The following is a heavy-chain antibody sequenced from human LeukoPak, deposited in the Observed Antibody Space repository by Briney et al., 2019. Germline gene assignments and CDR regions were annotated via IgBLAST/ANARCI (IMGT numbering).Heavy chain of an antibody. CDR2: ISAYNGNT. CDR3: ARDGSSVYDFWSGYYGMDV. CDR1: GYTFTSYG. J-gene: IGHJ6*02. D-gene: IGHD3-3*01. Sequence: ASVKVSCKASGYTFTSYGISWVRQAPGQGLEWMGWISAYNGNTNYAQKLQGRVTMTTDTSTSTAYMELRSLRSDDTAVYYCARDGSSVYDFWSGYYGMDVWGQGTTVTVSS. V-gene: IGHV1-18*01.